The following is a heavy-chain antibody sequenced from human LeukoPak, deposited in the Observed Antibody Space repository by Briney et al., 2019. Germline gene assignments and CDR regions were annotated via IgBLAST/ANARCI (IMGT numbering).Heavy chain of an antibody. CDR2: ISSSGSTI. J-gene: IGHJ6*02. Sequence: PGGSLRLSCAASGFTFSSYEMNWVRQAPGKGLEWVSYISSSGSTIYYADSVKGRFTISRDNAKNSLYLQMNSLRAEDTAVYYCARDSHLYSSSPQGAYYYGMDVWGQGTTVTVSS. V-gene: IGHV3-48*03. D-gene: IGHD6-6*01. CDR3: ARDSHLYSSSPQGAYYYGMDV. CDR1: GFTFSSYE.